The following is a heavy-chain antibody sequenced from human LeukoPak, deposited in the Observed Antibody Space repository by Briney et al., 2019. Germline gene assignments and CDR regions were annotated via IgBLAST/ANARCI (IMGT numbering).Heavy chain of an antibody. V-gene: IGHV3-11*01. CDR1: GFTFSAFS. J-gene: IGHJ4*02. Sequence: GGSLRLSCAASGFTFSAFSMNWVRQAPGKGLEWVSYISSSGSTIYYADSVKGRFTISRDNAKNSLYLQMNSLRAEDTAVYYCARDFGDTAMVLVDYWGQGTLVTVSS. D-gene: IGHD5-18*01. CDR3: ARDFGDTAMVLVDY. CDR2: ISSSGSTI.